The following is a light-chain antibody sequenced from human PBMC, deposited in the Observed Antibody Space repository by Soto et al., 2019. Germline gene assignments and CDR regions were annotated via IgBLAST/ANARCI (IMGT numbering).Light chain of an antibody. CDR3: QQYDNYPLT. V-gene: IGKV1-5*01. CDR1: QSISSY. J-gene: IGKJ4*01. Sequence: DIQMTQSPATLSASVGDSVTITCRASQSISSYLNWYQQKPGTAPKLLIFDASRLESGVPSRFSGSASGTEFTLTISSLQPDDFATYYCQQYDNYPLTFGGGTKVDIK. CDR2: DAS.